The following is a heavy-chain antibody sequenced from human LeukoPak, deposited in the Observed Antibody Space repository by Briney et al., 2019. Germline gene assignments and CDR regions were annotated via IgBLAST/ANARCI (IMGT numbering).Heavy chain of an antibody. CDR1: GFTFSYYW. J-gene: IGHJ6*04. V-gene: IGHV3-48*04. Sequence: GGSLRLSCAASGFTFSYYWMSWVRQAPGKGLEWVSYISSSGSTIYYADSVKGRFTISRDNAKNSLYLQMNSLRAEDTAVYYCAELGITMIGGVWGKGTTVTISS. CDR2: ISSSGSTI. CDR3: AELGITMIGGV. D-gene: IGHD3-10*02.